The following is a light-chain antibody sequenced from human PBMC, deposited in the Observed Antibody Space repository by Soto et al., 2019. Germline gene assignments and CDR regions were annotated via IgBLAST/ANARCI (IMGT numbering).Light chain of an antibody. CDR3: QQRSNMLPT. Sequence: EVVLTQSPATLSLSPGERATLSCRASESIGKFLAWYRQIPGQAPRLLIYDASNRATGIPDRFSGGGSGTDFTLTISSLEPEDFALYYCQQRSNMLPTFGQGTRVEIK. V-gene: IGKV3-11*01. J-gene: IGKJ5*01. CDR2: DAS. CDR1: ESIGKF.